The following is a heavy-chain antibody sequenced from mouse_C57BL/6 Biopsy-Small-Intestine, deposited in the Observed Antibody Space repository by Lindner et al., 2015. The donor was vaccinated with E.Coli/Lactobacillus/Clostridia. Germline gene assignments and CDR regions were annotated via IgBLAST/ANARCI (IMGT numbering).Heavy chain of an antibody. V-gene: IGHV1-72*04. CDR1: RHIFSIYY. Sequence: SVKVSCKASRHIFSIYYMHWVRQAPGQGFEWLGRISPNTGGTNYAQKFRGRVTMTRDTSITDTSTVSVFMELTSLRSDDTAVYYCARDMTGLDAFDMWGQGTLV. CDR2: ISPNTGGT. CDR3: ARDMTGLDAFDM. J-gene: IGHJ3*02. D-gene: IGHD2-3*01.